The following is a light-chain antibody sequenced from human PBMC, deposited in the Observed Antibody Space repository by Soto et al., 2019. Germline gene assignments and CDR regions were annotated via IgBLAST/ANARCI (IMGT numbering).Light chain of an antibody. Sequence: EIVLTQSPGTLSLSPWERVTLSCRASQSVTTRLAWYQHKPGQAPTLLMSGASNRASGVPVRFSGSGSGTDFTLTITRLEPEDFALYYCQQYGGSPITFGLGTRLEIK. J-gene: IGKJ5*01. CDR2: GAS. V-gene: IGKV3-20*01. CDR3: QQYGGSPIT. CDR1: QSVTTR.